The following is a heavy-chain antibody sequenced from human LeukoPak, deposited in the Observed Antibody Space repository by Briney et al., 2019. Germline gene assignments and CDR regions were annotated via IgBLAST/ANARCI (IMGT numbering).Heavy chain of an antibody. V-gene: IGHV3-30*18. D-gene: IGHD6-13*01. Sequence: PGRSLRLSCAASGFTFSNYGMHWVRQAPGKGLEWVAVKSYDGSNQYYADSVKGRFTISRDNSKNTLSLQMTSLRAEDTAVYYCAKDGEESAGYYFDYWGQGTLVTVSS. CDR3: AKDGEESAGYYFDY. CDR2: KSYDGSNQ. J-gene: IGHJ4*02. CDR1: GFTFSNYG.